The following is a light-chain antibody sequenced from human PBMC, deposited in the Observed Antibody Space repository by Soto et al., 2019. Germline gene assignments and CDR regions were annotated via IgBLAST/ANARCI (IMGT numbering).Light chain of an antibody. CDR3: SSYRSSGTRL. V-gene: IGLV2-14*03. CDR2: DVN. Sequence: QSGLTQPASVSGSPGQSITISCTGTSSDIGGYNYVSWYQHHPGKAPKLIIYDVNFRPSGVSNRFSGSKSGTTASLTISGLQAEDEADYYCSSYRSSGTRLFGPGTKLTVL. J-gene: IGLJ1*01. CDR1: SSDIGGYNY.